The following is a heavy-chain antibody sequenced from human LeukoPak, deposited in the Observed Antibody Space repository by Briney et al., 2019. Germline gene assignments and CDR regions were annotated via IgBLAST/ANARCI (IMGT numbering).Heavy chain of an antibody. CDR3: AKVIYYDSSGYYPDAFDI. CDR1: GFTFSSYA. D-gene: IGHD3-22*01. V-gene: IGHV3-23*01. Sequence: PGGSLRLSCAASGFTFSSYAMSWVRQAPGKGLEWVSAISGSGGSTYYADSVKGRFTISRDNSKNTLYLQMNSLRAEDTAVYYCAKVIYYDSSGYYPDAFDIWGQGTMVTVSS. CDR2: ISGSGGST. J-gene: IGHJ3*02.